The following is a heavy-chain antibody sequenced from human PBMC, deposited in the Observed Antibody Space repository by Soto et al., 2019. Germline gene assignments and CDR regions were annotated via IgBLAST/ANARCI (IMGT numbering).Heavy chain of an antibody. V-gene: IGHV3-33*01. J-gene: IGHJ4*02. CDR3: ARSVFAYGTGRCGEDC. CDR2: IWYDGSKK. Sequence: QVQLVESGGGVVQPGRSLRLSCVASGFTFSNYGMHWVRQAPGKGLKWVAAIWYDGSKKYYADSVKGRFTISRDNSKNTLYLQMNGLTAEDTAIYYCARSVFAYGTGRCGEDCWGQGTLVTVSS. D-gene: IGHD3-10*02. CDR1: GFTFSNYG.